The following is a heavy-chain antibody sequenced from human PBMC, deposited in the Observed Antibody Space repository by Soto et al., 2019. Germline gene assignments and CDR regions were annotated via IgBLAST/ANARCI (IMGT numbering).Heavy chain of an antibody. J-gene: IGHJ4*02. D-gene: IGHD6-19*01. Sequence: ESLKISCQASGYTFISYWIAWVRQMPGKGLEWMGIIYPGDSDIRYNPSFQGQVTISADKSINTAYLQWSSLKASDTAMYYCARIIAEAGTGFDFWGQGTLVTVSS. CDR2: IYPGDSDI. CDR1: GYTFISYW. V-gene: IGHV5-51*01. CDR3: ARIIAEAGTGFDF.